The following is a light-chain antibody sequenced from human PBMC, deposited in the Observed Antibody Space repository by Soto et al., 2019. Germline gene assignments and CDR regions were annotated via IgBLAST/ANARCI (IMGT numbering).Light chain of an antibody. CDR1: SGHSNDA. CDR3: QTWGTGILVV. CDR2: VMSDGSH. V-gene: IGLV4-69*02. Sequence: QLVLTQSPSASASLGASVKLTCTLSSGHSNDAIAWHQQQPEKGPRYLMKVMSDGSHSKGDGIPDRFSGSSSGAERYLTISSLQSEDEADYYCQTWGTGILVVFGGGTKVTVL. J-gene: IGLJ2*01.